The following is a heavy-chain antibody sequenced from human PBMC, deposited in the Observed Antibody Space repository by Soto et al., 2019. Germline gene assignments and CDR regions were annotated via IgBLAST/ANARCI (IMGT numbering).Heavy chain of an antibody. CDR2: INHSGRT. D-gene: IGHD2-8*02. CDR3: ARDKNTGLFDY. V-gene: IGHV4-34*01. Sequence: QVQLQQWGAGLLKPSETLSITCAVYGGSFSGYYWTWIRQPPGTGLEWIGEINHSGRTNYNPSLKSRVTISVDTSKNQFSLKLTSVTAADTAVYYCARDKNTGLFDYWGQGTLVTVSS. CDR1: GGSFSGYY. J-gene: IGHJ4*02.